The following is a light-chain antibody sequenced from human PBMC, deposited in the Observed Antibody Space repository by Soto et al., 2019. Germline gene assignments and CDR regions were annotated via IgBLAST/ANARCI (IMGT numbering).Light chain of an antibody. CDR3: QNYNSAPWT. CDR1: QGISSY. Sequence: IQLTQSPSSLSASVGDRVTITCRASQGISSYLAWYQQKPGKAPKLLIYTASTLQSGVPLRFSGSGSGTDFILTISSLQPEDVATYYCQNYNSAPWTFGQGTKVDIK. CDR2: TAS. J-gene: IGKJ1*01. V-gene: IGKV1-9*01.